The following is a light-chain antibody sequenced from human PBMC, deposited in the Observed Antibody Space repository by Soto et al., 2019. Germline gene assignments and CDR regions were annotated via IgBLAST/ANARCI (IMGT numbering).Light chain of an antibody. CDR3: CSYAGSYTWV. J-gene: IGLJ3*02. CDR1: SSDVGGYNY. Sequence: QSVLTQPRSVSGSPGHSVTISCTGTSSDVGGYNYVSWYQQHPGKAPKLMIYDVSKRPSGVPDRFSGSKSANTASLTISGLQADDEADYYCCSYAGSYTWVFGGGTKLTVL. CDR2: DVS. V-gene: IGLV2-11*01.